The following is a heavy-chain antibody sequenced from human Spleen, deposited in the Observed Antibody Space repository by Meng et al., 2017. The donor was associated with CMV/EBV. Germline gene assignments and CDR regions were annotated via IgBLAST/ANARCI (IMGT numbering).Heavy chain of an antibody. V-gene: IGHV3-69-1*01. CDR3: AREGPGRGAARLRDGVY. J-gene: IGHJ4*02. Sequence: GESLKISCAASGFTFSDYYMNWVRQAPGEGLEWVSSISSSSTIYYADSVKGRFTISRDNAKNSLYLQMNSLRAEDTAVYYCAREGPGRGAARLRDGVYWGQGTLVTVSS. D-gene: IGHD6-6*01. CDR1: GFTFSDYY. CDR2: ISSSSTI.